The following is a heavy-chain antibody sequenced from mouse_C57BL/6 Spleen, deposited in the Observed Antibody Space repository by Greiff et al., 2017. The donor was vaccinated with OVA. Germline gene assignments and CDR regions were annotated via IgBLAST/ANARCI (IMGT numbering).Heavy chain of an antibody. V-gene: IGHV1-55*01. CDR3: ARKGAY. CDR2: IYPGSGST. J-gene: IGHJ3*01. Sequence: QVQLKESGAELVKPGASVKMSCKASGYTFTSYWITWVKQRPGQGLEWIGDIYPGSGSTNYNEKFKSKATLTVDTSSSTAYMQLSSLTSEDSAVYYCARKGAYWGQGTRVTVSA. CDR1: GYTFTSYW.